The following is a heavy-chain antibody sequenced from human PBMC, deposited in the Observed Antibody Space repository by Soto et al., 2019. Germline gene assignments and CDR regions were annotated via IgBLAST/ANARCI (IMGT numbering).Heavy chain of an antibody. CDR1: GYSFTSYW. CDR3: ARSPTVTSKKPKSQYNWFDP. V-gene: IGHV5-10-1*01. Sequence: GESLKISCKGSGYSFTSYWISWVRQMPGKGLEWMGRIDPSDSYTNYSPSFQGHVTISADKSISTAYLQWSSLKASDTAMYYCARSPTVTSKKPKSQYNWFDPWGQGTLVTVSS. CDR2: IDPSDSYT. D-gene: IGHD4-17*01. J-gene: IGHJ5*02.